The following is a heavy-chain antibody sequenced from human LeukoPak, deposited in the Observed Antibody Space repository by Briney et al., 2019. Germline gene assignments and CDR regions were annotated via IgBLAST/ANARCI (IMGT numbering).Heavy chain of an antibody. CDR2: ISAYNGNT. CDR3: ARDGMDTAMVPFDY. CDR1: GYTFPSYG. J-gene: IGHJ4*02. V-gene: IGHV1-18*04. D-gene: IGHD5-18*01. Sequence: ASLKVSCKDSGYTFPSYGISWVRPAPGQGLEWMGWISAYNGNTSYAQKLQCRVTMTTDTSTSTAYMELRSLRSDDTAVYYCARDGMDTAMVPFDYWGQGTLVTVSS.